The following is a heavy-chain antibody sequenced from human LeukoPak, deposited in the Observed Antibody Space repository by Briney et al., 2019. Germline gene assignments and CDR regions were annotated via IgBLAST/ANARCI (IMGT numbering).Heavy chain of an antibody. CDR3: ARHYYYDSSGYYYVWYFDL. Sequence: SETLSLTCTVSGGSISSYYWSWIRQPPGKGLEWIGYIYYSGSTNYNPSLKSRVTISVDTSENQFSLKLSSVTAADTAVYYCARHYYYDSSGYYYVWYFDLWGRGTLVTLSS. CDR1: GGSISSYY. J-gene: IGHJ2*01. CDR2: IYYSGST. V-gene: IGHV4-59*08. D-gene: IGHD3-22*01.